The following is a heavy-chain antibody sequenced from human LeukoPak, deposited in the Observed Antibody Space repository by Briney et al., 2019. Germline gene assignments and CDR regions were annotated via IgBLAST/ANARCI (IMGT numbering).Heavy chain of an antibody. D-gene: IGHD7-27*01. Sequence: GGSLRLSGAASGFTFSSYTKSWVRQAPGKGLEWVSTITTSDGNTYYADSVKGRFTVSRDNSKNTLYLQMNSLRAEDTAVYYCAKDGGLWVSAHWGDSWGRGTLVTVSS. J-gene: IGHJ4*02. V-gene: IGHV3-23*01. CDR2: ITTSDGNT. CDR3: AKDGGLWVSAHWGDS. CDR1: GFTFSSYT.